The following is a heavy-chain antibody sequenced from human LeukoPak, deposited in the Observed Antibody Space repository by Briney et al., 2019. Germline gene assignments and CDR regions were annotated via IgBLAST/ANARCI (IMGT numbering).Heavy chain of an antibody. Sequence: GGSLRLSCAASGFTFSSYYMNWVRQAPGKGLEWVSSISSSSSYIYYPDPVKGRFTISRDNAKNSLYLQMNSLRAEDTAVYYCARNRGSSSSEALDYWGQGTLVTVSS. V-gene: IGHV3-21*01. J-gene: IGHJ4*02. CDR2: ISSSSSYI. D-gene: IGHD6-6*01. CDR3: ARNRGSSSSEALDY. CDR1: GFTFSSYY.